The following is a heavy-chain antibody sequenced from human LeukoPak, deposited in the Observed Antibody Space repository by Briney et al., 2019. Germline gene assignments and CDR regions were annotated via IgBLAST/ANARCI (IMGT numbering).Heavy chain of an antibody. CDR2: IYHSGST. J-gene: IGHJ4*02. V-gene: IGHV4-38-2*02. Sequence: SETLSLTCTVSGYSISSGYYWGWIRQPPGKGLGWIGSIYHSGSTYYNPSLKSRVTISVDTSKNQFSLKLSSVTAADTAVYYCARDPDSLTLFDYWGQGTLVTVSS. CDR3: ARDPDSLTLFDY. CDR1: GYSISSGYY. D-gene: IGHD2-21*01.